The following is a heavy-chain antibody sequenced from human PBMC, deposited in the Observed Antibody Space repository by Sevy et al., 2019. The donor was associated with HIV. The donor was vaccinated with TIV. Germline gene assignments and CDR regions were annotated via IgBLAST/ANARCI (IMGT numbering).Heavy chain of an antibody. CDR1: GGSISVSNHY. CDR2: IYYRGST. V-gene: IGHV4-39*01. Sequence: SETLSLTCTVSGGSISVSNHYWAWIRQPPGKGLEWIGSIYYRGSTYYNPSLKSRVTISVDTSKNQFSLKLSSVTAADTSIYYCARHLESTDYGSAYFDLWGRGTLVTVSS. D-gene: IGHD3-10*01. J-gene: IGHJ2*01. CDR3: ARHLESTDYGSAYFDL.